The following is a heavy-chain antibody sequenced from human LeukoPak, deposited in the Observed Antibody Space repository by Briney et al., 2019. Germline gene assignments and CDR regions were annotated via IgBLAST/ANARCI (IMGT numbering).Heavy chain of an antibody. J-gene: IGHJ4*02. CDR2: ISDSGTGT. D-gene: IGHD6-13*01. Sequence: PGGSLRLSCAASGFTVSSKYMSWVRQAPGKGVEWVSGISDSGTGTYYADSVKGRFIISRDNSENTLYLQMNSLRAEDTAVYYCAKGASWSDYWGQGTLVSVSS. CDR3: AKGASWSDY. CDR1: GFTVSSKY. V-gene: IGHV3-23*01.